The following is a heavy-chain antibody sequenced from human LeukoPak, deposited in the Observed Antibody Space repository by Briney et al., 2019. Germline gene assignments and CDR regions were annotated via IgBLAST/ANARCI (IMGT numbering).Heavy chain of an antibody. CDR2: IYYSGST. J-gene: IGHJ4*02. V-gene: IGHV4-59*01. Sequence: SETLSLTCTVSSGSISSYYWSWIRQPPGKGLEWIGYIYYSGSTNYNPSLKSRVTISIDTSKNQFSLKLSSVTAADTAMYYCASGIYYDSSGSYFDYWGQGTLVTVSS. CDR3: ASGIYYDSSGSYFDY. CDR1: SGSISSYY. D-gene: IGHD3-22*01.